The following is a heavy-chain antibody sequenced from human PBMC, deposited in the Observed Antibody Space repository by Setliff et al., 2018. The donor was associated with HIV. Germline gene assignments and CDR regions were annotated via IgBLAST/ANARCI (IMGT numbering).Heavy chain of an antibody. CDR3: ARVFHSLPTGLNDPFDM. D-gene: IGHD4-17*01. CDR1: GGSMNSGGYY. CDR2: IYASGSP. J-gene: IGHJ3*02. Sequence: PSETLSLTCTVSGGSMNSGGYYWTWVRQHPGKGLEWIGYIYASGSPDYNPSLESRVTISSDTSKNQFSLKLKSVTGADTAVYYCARVFHSLPTGLNDPFDMWGQGTPVTVSS. V-gene: IGHV4-31*03.